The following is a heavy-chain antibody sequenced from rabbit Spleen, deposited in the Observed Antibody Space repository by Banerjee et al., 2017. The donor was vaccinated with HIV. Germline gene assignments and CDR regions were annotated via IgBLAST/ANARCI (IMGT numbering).Heavy chain of an antibody. D-gene: IGHD1-1*01. V-gene: IGHV1S40*01. J-gene: IGHJ4*01. CDR2: IDTGSSGFT. CDR3: TRDDGSGHYIDGYFNL. CDR1: GVSFSGSSY. Sequence: QSLEESGGDLVKPGASLTLTCIASGVSFSGSSYMCWVRQAPGKGLEWIACIDTGSSGFTYYASWAKGRFTVSKTSSTTVTLQVTSLTAADTATYFCTRDDGSGHYIDGYFNLWGQGTLVTVS.